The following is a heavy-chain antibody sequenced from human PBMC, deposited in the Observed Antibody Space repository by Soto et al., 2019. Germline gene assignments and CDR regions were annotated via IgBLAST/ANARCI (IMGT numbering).Heavy chain of an antibody. D-gene: IGHD5-12*01. CDR3: ARVKRMATITDAFDG. CDR1: GFTFSDYY. Sequence: SLRLSCAASGFTFSDYYMSWIRQAPVKGLDWVSYISSSGSAVYYADSVKGRFTISRDNAKNSLYLQMNSLRAEDTAVYYCARVKRMATITDAFDGWGQGTTVTGSS. CDR2: ISSSGSAV. V-gene: IGHV3-11*01. J-gene: IGHJ3*01.